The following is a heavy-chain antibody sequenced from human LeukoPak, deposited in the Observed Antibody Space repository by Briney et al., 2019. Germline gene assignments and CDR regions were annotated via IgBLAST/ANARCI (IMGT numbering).Heavy chain of an antibody. V-gene: IGHV4-34*01. CDR3: AGPLHYYGSGSRPRAIDY. CDR2: ITNSGST. J-gene: IGHJ4*02. D-gene: IGHD3-10*01. CDR1: GGSFSGYY. Sequence: KPSETLSVTCAVYGGSFSGYYWSWIRQPPGKGLQWIGEITNSGSTNYNPSLKSRVTISVDTSKNQFSLKLSSVTAADTAVYYCAGPLHYYGSGSRPRAIDYWGQGTLVTVSS.